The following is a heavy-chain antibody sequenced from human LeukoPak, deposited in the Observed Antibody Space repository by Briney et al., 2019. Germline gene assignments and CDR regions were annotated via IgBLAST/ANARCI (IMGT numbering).Heavy chain of an antibody. Sequence: GGSLRLSCAASGFTFSSYGMHWVRQAPGKGLEWVAVIWYDGSNKYYADSVKGRFTISRDNSKHTLYLQMNSLRAEDTAVYYCARDRDYYGSGSYYYTYYYYGMDVWGQGTTVTVSS. CDR2: IWYDGSNK. CDR3: ARDRDYYGSGSYYYTYYYYGMDV. V-gene: IGHV3-33*01. D-gene: IGHD3-10*01. CDR1: GFTFSSYG. J-gene: IGHJ6*02.